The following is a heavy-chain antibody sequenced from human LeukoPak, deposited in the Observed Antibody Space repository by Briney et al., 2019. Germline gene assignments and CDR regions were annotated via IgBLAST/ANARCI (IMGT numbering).Heavy chain of an antibody. CDR3: ARDPSIAVVAV. CDR2: ISSSSSYI. D-gene: IGHD6-19*01. CDR1: GFTFSSYA. V-gene: IGHV3-21*01. J-gene: IGHJ4*02. Sequence: GGSLRLYCAASGFTFSSYAMSWVRQAPGKGLEWVSSISSSSSYIYYADSVKGRFTISRDNAKNSLYLQMNSLRAEDTAVYYCARDPSIAVVAVWGPGTLVTVSS.